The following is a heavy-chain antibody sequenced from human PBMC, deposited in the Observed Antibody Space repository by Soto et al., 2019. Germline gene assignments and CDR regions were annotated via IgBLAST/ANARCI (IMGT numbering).Heavy chain of an antibody. CDR2: MNPNSGNT. CDR1: GYTFTSYD. D-gene: IGHD5-12*01. CDR3: ASRWLQPTYNYYYGMDV. J-gene: IGHJ6*02. Sequence: ASVKVSCKASGYTFTSYDINWVRQATGQGLEWMGWMNPNSGNTGYAQKFQGRVTMTRNTSISTAYMELSSLRSEDTAVYYCASRWLQPTYNYYYGMDVWGQGTTVTVSS. V-gene: IGHV1-8*01.